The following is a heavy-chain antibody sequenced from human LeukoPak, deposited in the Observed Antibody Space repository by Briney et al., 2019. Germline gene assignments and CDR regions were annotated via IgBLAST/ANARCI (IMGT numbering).Heavy chain of an antibody. V-gene: IGHV1-46*01. J-gene: IGHJ6*03. D-gene: IGHD1-14*01. Sequence: ASVKVSCKASGYTFTSYNMHWVRQAPGQGLEWMGIINSSGGSTSYAQKFQGRVTMTRDMSTSTVYMELSSLRSEDTAVYYCARDSNLYYYYYMDVWGKGTTVTISS. CDR1: GYTFTSYN. CDR3: ARDSNLYYYYYMDV. CDR2: INSSGGST.